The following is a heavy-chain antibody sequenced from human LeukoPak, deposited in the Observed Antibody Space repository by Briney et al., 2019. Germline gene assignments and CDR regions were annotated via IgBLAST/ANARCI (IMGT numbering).Heavy chain of an antibody. V-gene: IGHV1-2*02. Sequence: GAPVKVSCKASGYTFTGYYMHWVRQAPGQGLEWMGWINPSSGGTNYAQKFQGRVTMTRDTSISTAYMELSRLRSDDTAVYYCARGGIAVDFDYWGQGTLVTVSS. J-gene: IGHJ4*02. CDR3: ARGGIAVDFDY. CDR1: GYTFTGYY. D-gene: IGHD6-19*01. CDR2: INPSSGGT.